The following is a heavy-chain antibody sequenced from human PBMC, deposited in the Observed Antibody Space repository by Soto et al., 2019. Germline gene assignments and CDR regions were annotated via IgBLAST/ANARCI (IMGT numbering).Heavy chain of an antibody. CDR3: AVGGVRSAFDY. D-gene: IGHD3-16*01. CDR1: GYTLTELS. CDR2: FDPEYGET. Sequence: ASVKVSCKVSGYTLTELSMHWVRQAPGKGLEWMGGFDPEYGETIYAQKFQGRVTMTTDTSTSTAYMELRSLRSDDTAVYYCAVGGVRSAFDYWGQGTLVTVSS. J-gene: IGHJ4*02. V-gene: IGHV1-24*01.